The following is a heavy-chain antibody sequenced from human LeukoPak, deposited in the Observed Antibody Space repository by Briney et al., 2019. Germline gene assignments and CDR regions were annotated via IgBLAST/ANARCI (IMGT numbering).Heavy chain of an antibody. D-gene: IGHD6-19*01. CDR3: ARLSRVAVAGSYGYHSMDV. Sequence: PSETLSLTCTVSGASIDGHYWSWIRLPPGKGLEWIGFVYYSGSISYNPSLKSRVTISADTSNNQFSLKLDSATAADTAVYYCARLSRVAVAGSYGYHSMDVWGRGTTVTVSS. CDR2: VYYSGSI. CDR1: GASIDGHY. V-gene: IGHV4-59*11. J-gene: IGHJ6*02.